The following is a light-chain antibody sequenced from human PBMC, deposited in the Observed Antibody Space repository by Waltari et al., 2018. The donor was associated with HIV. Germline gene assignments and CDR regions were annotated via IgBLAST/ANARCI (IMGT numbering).Light chain of an antibody. V-gene: IGLV2-23*02. CDR1: NSNVGSYNL. CDR3: SSYTGTNPFLL. J-gene: IGLJ2*01. Sequence: QSALTQPASVSGSPGQSVTISCTGTNSNVGSYNLVSWYQQHPGIAPKVILYGVTQRPSGFSSRFSGSQSCNSASLTISGLQAEDGANYYCSSYTGTNPFLLFGGGTKLTVL. CDR2: GVT.